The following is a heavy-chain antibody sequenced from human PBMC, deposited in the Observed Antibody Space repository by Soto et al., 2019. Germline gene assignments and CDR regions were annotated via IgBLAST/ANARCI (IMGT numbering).Heavy chain of an antibody. D-gene: IGHD3-22*01. CDR3: AAPVDYYDSSGDAFDI. V-gene: IGHV3-48*02. J-gene: IGHJ3*02. CDR1: GFTFSSYS. Sequence: GGSLRLSCAASGFTFSSYSMNWVRQAPGKGLEWVSYISSSSSTIYYADSVKGRFTISRDNAKNSLYLQMNSLRDEDTAVYYCAAPVDYYDSSGDAFDIWGQGTMVTVSS. CDR2: ISSSSSTI.